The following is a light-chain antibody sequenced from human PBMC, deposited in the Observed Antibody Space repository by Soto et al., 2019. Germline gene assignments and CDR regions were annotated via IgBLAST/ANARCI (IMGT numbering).Light chain of an antibody. CDR2: EVT. V-gene: IGLV2-14*01. J-gene: IGLJ1*01. CDR1: SSDVGGYDY. CDR3: TSYSTGDTLYV. Sequence: QSALTQPASVSASPGQSISISCTGTSSDVGGYDYVSWYQQHPGKAPRLMIYEVTHRPSGISDRFSGSKSGNTASLTISGLQAEDEADYFCTSYSTGDTLYVFGTGTKLTVL.